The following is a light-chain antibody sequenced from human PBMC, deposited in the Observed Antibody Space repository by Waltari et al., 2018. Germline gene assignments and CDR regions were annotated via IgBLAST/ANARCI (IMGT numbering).Light chain of an antibody. V-gene: IGLV2-14*03. Sequence: QSALTQPASVSGSPGQSITISCPGTSSAVGGYNSVSWYQQHSGKAPKLMIYDVSNRPSGVSNRFSGSKSGNTASLTISGLPAEDEADYYCSSYTSSSTLVVFGGGTKLTVL. CDR3: SSYTSSSTLVV. CDR1: SSAVGGYNS. J-gene: IGLJ2*01. CDR2: DVS.